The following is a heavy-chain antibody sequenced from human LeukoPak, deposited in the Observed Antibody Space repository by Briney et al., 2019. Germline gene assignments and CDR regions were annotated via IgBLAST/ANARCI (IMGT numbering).Heavy chain of an antibody. J-gene: IGHJ4*02. CDR2: ISYDGSNK. CDR3: ARDGFHYYGSGSYCLYY. CDR1: GFNFGSDA. V-gene: IGHV3-30*04. D-gene: IGHD3-10*01. Sequence: GGSLRLSCTASGFNFGSDAMHWVRQAPGKGLEWVAVISYDGSNKYYADSVKGRFTISRDNSKNTLYLQMNSLRAEDTAVYYCARDGFHYYGSGSYCLYYWGQGTLVTVSS.